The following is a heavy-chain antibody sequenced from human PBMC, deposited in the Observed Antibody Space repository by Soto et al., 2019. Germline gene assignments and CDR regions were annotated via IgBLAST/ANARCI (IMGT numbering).Heavy chain of an antibody. V-gene: IGHV3-7*01. J-gene: IGHJ4*02. CDR1: GFTFRNHW. CDR3: SRSLDS. Sequence: GGSLRLSCAASGFTFRNHWMDWVRQAPGKGLEWLANINPDGSEKQYVDSVKGRFTISRDNAKNTLYLQMSSLTAEDSALYYCSRSLDSWGQGTRVTVSS. CDR2: INPDGSEK.